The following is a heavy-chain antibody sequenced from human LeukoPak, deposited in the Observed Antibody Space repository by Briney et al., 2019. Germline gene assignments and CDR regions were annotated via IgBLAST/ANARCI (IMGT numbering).Heavy chain of an antibody. V-gene: IGHV4-34*01. CDR2: INHSGST. CDR1: GGSFRGYY. Sequence: SETLSLTCAVYGGSFRGYYWSWIRQPPGKGLEWIGEINHSGSTNHNASLKSRVTISVDTSKNQFSLKLSSVTAADTAVYYCARATGYDTLTGYSNGAFDIWGQGTMVTVSS. CDR3: ARATGYDTLTGYSNGAFDI. J-gene: IGHJ3*02. D-gene: IGHD3-9*01.